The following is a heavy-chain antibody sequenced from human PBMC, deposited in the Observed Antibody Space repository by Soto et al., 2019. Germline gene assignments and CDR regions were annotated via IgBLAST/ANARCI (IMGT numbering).Heavy chain of an antibody. V-gene: IGHV4-31*03. CDR2: IYHSGST. CDR1: GGSISSGGYY. D-gene: IGHD2-8*02. CDR3: ARDKITGLFDY. Sequence: SETLSLTCTVSGGSISSGGYYWSWIRQHPGKGLEWIGEIYHSGSTYYNPSLKSRVTISVDTSKNQFSLKLTSVTAADTAVYYCARDKITGLFDYWGQGTLVTVSS. J-gene: IGHJ4*02.